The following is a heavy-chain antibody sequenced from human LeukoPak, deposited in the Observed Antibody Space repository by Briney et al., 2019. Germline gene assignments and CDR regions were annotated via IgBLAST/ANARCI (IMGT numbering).Heavy chain of an antibody. CDR1: GGSISSGGYY. D-gene: IGHD5-18*01. Sequence: SQTLSLTCTVSGGSISSGGYYWSWIRQHPGKGLEWIGYIYYSGSTYYNPSLKSRVTISVDTSKNQFSLKPSSVTAADTAVYYCARDLGYSYGPNYYYYYGMDVWGQGTTVTVSS. CDR2: IYYSGST. V-gene: IGHV4-31*03. J-gene: IGHJ6*02. CDR3: ARDLGYSYGPNYYYYYGMDV.